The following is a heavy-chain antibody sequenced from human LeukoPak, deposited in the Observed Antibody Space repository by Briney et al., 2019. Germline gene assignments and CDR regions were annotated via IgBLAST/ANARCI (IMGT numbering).Heavy chain of an antibody. J-gene: IGHJ4*02. CDR3: ARQDYSNYVAYFDY. CDR2: IYYSGST. D-gene: IGHD4-11*01. Sequence: PETLSLTCSVSGGSISSSIYYWGWIRQPPGKGLEWIGSIYYSGSTYYNPSLKSRVTISVDTSKSQFSLNLSSVTAADTAVYYCARQDYSNYVAYFDYWGQGTLVTVSS. V-gene: IGHV4-39*01. CDR1: GGSISSSIYY.